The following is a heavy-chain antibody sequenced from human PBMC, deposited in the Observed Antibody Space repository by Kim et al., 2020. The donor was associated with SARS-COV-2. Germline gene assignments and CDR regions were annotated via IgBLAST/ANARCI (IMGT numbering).Heavy chain of an antibody. V-gene: IGHV1-69*01. CDR3: ASRGYSYAFDY. J-gene: IGHJ4*02. Sequence: ANYAQKFQGRVTITADESTSTAYMELSSLRSEDTAVYYCASRGYSYAFDYWGQGTLVTVSS. CDR2: A. D-gene: IGHD5-18*01.